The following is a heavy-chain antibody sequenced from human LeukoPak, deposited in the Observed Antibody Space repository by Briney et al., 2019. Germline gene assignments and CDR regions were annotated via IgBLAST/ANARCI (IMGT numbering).Heavy chain of an antibody. D-gene: IGHD5-24*01. J-gene: IGHJ4*02. CDR1: GFTFSSYA. V-gene: IGHV3-23*01. CDR2: ISGSGIST. Sequence: PGGSLRLSCAASGFTFSSYAMSWVRQAPGKGLEWVSAISGSGISTYYADSVKGRFTLSRDNSKNTLYLQMNSLRDEDTAVYYCATKMATKGSFEYWGQGTLVTVSS. CDR3: ATKMATKGSFEY.